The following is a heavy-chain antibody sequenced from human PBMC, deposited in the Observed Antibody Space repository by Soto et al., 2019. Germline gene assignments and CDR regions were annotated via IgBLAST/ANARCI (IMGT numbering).Heavy chain of an antibody. V-gene: IGHV4-34*01. J-gene: IGHJ4*02. CDR3: ARRQWLLDY. D-gene: IGHD6-19*01. CDR2: INHSGST. Sequence: SETLSLTCAVYGESFSGYIWTWIRQPPGKGLEWIGEINHSGSTNYNPSLKSRVTISVDTSKNQFSLKLSSVTAADTAVYYCARRQWLLDYWGQGTLVTVSS. CDR1: GESFSGYI.